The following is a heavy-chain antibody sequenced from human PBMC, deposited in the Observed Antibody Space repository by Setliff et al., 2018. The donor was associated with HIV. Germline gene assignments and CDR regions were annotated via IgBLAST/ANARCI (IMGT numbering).Heavy chain of an antibody. D-gene: IGHD2-21*01. V-gene: IGHV4-61*09. CDR3: ARSLWLGDIQH. Sequence: SETLSLTCTVSGGSISSGSYYWSWIRQPAGKGLEWIGHIYTSGSTNYNPSLKSRVTISVDTYKNQFSLKLSSVTAADTAVYYCARSLWLGDIQHWGQGTLVTVSS. CDR1: GGSISSGSYY. CDR2: IYTSGST. J-gene: IGHJ1*01.